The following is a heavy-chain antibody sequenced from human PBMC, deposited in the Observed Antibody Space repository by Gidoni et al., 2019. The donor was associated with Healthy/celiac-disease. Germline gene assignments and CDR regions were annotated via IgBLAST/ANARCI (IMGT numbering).Heavy chain of an antibody. J-gene: IGHJ4*02. CDR1: GYTFPSYD. CDR3: ASSGGVVAATSYDY. D-gene: IGHD2-15*01. Sequence: QAQLLPSGAEVKKPGALVKVSCKATGYTFPSYDSSWVRRATGQGLEWMGWMNPNSGNTGYAQKCQGRVTMTRNTPISTAYRELSSLRAEDTAVYYCASSGGVVAATSYDYWGQGTLVTVSA. V-gene: IGHV1-8*01. CDR2: MNPNSGNT.